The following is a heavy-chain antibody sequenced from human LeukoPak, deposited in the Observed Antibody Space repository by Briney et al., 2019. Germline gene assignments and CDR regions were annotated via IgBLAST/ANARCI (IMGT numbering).Heavy chain of an antibody. Sequence: GASVKVSCKASGGTFSSYAISWVRQAPGQGLEWMGRIIPILGIANYAQKFQGRVTITADKSTSTAYMELSSLRSEDTAVYYCARGAASGYSYAGFHYWGQGTLVTVSS. V-gene: IGHV1-69*04. CDR3: ARGAASGYSYAGFHY. D-gene: IGHD5-18*01. CDR2: IIPILGIA. CDR1: GGTFSSYA. J-gene: IGHJ4*02.